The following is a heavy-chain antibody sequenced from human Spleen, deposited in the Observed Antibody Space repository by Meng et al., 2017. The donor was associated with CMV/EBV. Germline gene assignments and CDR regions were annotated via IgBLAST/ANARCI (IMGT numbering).Heavy chain of an antibody. CDR2: LIPIFGTA. D-gene: IGHD2-2*01. V-gene: IGHV1-69*05. J-gene: IGHJ4*02. CDR1: FSIYA. Sequence: FSIYAIRWLRQAPGPGLAWMGGLIPIFGTATYAQKFQGRVTIPTDESTSTAYMELSSLRSEDTAEYYCASFKLVGYCSSTSCAPFRYWGQGTLVTVSS. CDR3: ASFKLVGYCSSTSCAPFRY.